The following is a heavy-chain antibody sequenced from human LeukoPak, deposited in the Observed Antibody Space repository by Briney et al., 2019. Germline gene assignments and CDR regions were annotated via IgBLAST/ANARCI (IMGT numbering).Heavy chain of an antibody. V-gene: IGHV4-4*07. CDR2: IYTSGST. CDR3: TTIKRGNIFGYFDF. CDR1: GDSISSYS. D-gene: IGHD5-18*01. J-gene: IGHJ4*02. Sequence: SETLSLTCTVSGDSISSYSWSWIRQPAGKGLEWIGPIYTSGSTNYNPSLKSRVTMSVDTSKNQFSLKLSSVTAADTAVYYCTTIKRGNIFGYFDFWGQGILVTVSS.